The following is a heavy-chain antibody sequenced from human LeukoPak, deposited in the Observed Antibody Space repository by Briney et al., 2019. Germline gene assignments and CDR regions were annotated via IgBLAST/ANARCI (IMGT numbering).Heavy chain of an antibody. Sequence: GGSLRLSCAASGFTFRGYAMNWVRQAPGKGLEWLSHISSTGGTIYYADSVKGRLTVSRDNAKNSLYLQMNSLRAEDTAVYYCAKSDPYGDSLIEIWGQGALVTVSS. CDR1: GFTFRGYA. D-gene: IGHD4-17*01. V-gene: IGHV3-48*03. CDR3: AKSDPYGDSLIEI. J-gene: IGHJ4*02. CDR2: ISSTGGTI.